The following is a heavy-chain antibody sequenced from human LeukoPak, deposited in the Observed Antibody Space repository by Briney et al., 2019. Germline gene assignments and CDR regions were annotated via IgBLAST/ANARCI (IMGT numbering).Heavy chain of an antibody. D-gene: IGHD4-17*01. CDR1: GFTFSSYA. CDR2: ISYDGSNK. Sequence: PGGSLRLSCAASGFTFSSYAMHWVRLAPGKGLEWVAVISYDGSNKYYADSVKGRFTISRDNSKNTLYLQMNSLRAEDTAVYYCARGLSYGDSGFDYWGQGTLVTVSS. J-gene: IGHJ4*02. CDR3: ARGLSYGDSGFDY. V-gene: IGHV3-30-3*01.